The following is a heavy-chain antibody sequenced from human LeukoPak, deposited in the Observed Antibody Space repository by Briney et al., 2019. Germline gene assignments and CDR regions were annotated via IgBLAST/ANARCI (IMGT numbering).Heavy chain of an antibody. CDR3: AKDDSTGGFDY. CDR2: ISGDGASA. D-gene: IGHD7-27*01. CDR1: GFSFDDSA. Sequence: GGSLRLSCAPSGFSFDDSAMYWVRQAPGKGLEWVSLISGDGASAFYADSVKGRFTISRDNSKNSLYLQMNSLRTEDTAFYYCAKDDSTGGFDYWGQGTLVTVSS. J-gene: IGHJ4*02. V-gene: IGHV3-43*02.